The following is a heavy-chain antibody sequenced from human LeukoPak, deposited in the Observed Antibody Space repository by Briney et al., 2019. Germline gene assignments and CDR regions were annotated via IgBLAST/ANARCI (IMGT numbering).Heavy chain of an antibody. CDR3: ARSTSHEYYYYYMDV. J-gene: IGHJ6*03. CDR1: GGSISSSSYY. V-gene: IGHV4-39*01. Sequence: SETLSLTCTASGGSISSSSYYRGWIRQPPGKGLEWTGSIYYSGSTYYKPSLKSRVTISDDTSKNQFSLKLSSVTAADTAVYYCARSTSHEYYYYYMDVWGKGTTVTVSS. CDR2: IYYSGST.